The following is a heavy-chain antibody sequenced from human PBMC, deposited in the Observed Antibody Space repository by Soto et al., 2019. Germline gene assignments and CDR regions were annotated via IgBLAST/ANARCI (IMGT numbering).Heavy chain of an antibody. CDR2: IHHSGST. D-gene: IGHD4-4*01. CDR3: ARHNYSNYAHYYYYYMDV. CDR1: GDSVINNW. V-gene: IGHV4-4*02. J-gene: IGHJ6*03. Sequence: SETLSLTCAVSGDSVINNWWHWVRQPPGKGLEWIGEIHHSGSTHYNPSLKSRATISVDKSNNQFSLKLSSLTAADTAVYYCARHNYSNYAHYYYYYMDVWGKGTTVTVSS.